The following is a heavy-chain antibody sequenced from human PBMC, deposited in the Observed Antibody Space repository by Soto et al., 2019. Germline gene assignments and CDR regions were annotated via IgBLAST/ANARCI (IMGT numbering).Heavy chain of an antibody. CDR1: GFSFSIYG. Sequence: QVQLVESVGGVVQPGRSLRLSCAASGFSFSIYGMHWVRQAPGKGLQWVAAISYDGSERYYADSVKGRFTISRDNSNNTLYLQMNSLRAEDTAVYYCAKDAVSGSRRVPFNYYGMDVWGQGTTVTVSS. D-gene: IGHD3-10*01. V-gene: IGHV3-30*18. J-gene: IGHJ6*02. CDR2: ISYDGSER. CDR3: AKDAVSGSRRVPFNYYGMDV.